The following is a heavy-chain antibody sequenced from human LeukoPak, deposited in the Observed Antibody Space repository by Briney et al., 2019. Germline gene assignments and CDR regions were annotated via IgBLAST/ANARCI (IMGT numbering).Heavy chain of an antibody. J-gene: IGHJ3*02. D-gene: IGHD1-1*01. CDR2: IRYDGTNK. V-gene: IGHV3-30*02. CDR3: AKDLGTRSVHDGFDI. CDR1: GFTFSSYG. Sequence: GGSLRLSCAASGFTFSSYGMHWVRQAPGEGLEWLAFIRYDGTNKYYTDSVKGRFTISRDNSKKTLYLQMNSLRAEDTAVYYCAKDLGTRSVHDGFDIWGQGTMVTVSS.